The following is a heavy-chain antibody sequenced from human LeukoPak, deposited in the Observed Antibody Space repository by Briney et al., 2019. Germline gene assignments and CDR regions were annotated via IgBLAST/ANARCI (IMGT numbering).Heavy chain of an antibody. CDR2: ITSSSSYI. V-gene: IGHV3-21*01. J-gene: IGHJ4*02. Sequence: GGSLRLSCAASGFTFNDYSINWVRQARGKGLEGVSSITSSSSYIYYADSVKGRFTISRDNPKNSLYLQMNSLRAEDTAVYYCARERSLANFDYWGQGTLVTVSS. CDR1: GFTFNDYS. CDR3: ARERSLANFDY.